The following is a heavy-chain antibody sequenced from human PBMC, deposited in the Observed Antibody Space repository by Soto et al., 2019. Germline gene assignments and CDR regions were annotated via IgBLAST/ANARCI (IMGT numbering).Heavy chain of an antibody. CDR2: IIPIFGTA. V-gene: IGHV1-69*01. CDR1: GGTFSSYA. CDR3: AREIAALAVAGHGMDV. J-gene: IGHJ6*02. Sequence: QVQLVQSGAEVKKPGSSVKVSCKASGGTFSSYAISWVRQAPGQGLEWMGGIIPIFGTANYAQKFQGSVTITADESTSTAYMALSCLRSEDTAVYYCAREIAALAVAGHGMDVWGQGTTVTVSS. D-gene: IGHD6-19*01.